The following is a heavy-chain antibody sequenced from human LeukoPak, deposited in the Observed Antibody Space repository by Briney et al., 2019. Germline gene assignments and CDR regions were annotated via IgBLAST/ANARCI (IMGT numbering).Heavy chain of an antibody. D-gene: IGHD5-18*01. Sequence: VGFLRLSCAASGLTFSSYEMNWGRQAPGKGLEWVSYISSSGGTIYYADSVKGRFTISRDNAKNSLYLQMNTLRAEDTAVYYCARVTWDTALLTGAFDIWGQGTMVTVTS. V-gene: IGHV3-48*03. CDR1: GLTFSSYE. CDR2: ISSSGGTI. CDR3: ARVTWDTALLTGAFDI. J-gene: IGHJ3*02.